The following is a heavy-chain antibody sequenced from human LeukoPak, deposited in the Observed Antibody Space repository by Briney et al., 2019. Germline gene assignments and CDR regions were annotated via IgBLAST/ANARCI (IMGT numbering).Heavy chain of an antibody. CDR3: AKDRSSGGSCCNF. V-gene: IGHV3-23*01. Sequence: GGSLRLSCAASGFIFSSYAMTWVRQAPGKGLEWVSTVGSSGTSTYYADSVKGRFTISRDNSNNTLYLQMNSLRAEDTAVYYCAKDRSSGGSCCNFWGQGTLVTVSS. J-gene: IGHJ4*02. CDR2: VGSSGTST. CDR1: GFIFSSYA. D-gene: IGHD2-15*01.